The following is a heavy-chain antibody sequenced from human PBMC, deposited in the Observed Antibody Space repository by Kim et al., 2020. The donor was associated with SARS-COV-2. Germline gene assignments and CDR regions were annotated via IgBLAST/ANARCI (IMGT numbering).Heavy chain of an antibody. CDR3: ASPLYDILTDIVDGDAFDI. Sequence: GGSLRLSCAASGFTFSSYAMHWVRQAPGKGLEWVAVISYDGSNKYYADSVKGRFTISRDNSKNTLYLQMNSLRAEDTAVYYCASPLYDILTDIVDGDAFDIWGQGTMVTVSS. CDR2: ISYDGSNK. CDR1: GFTFSSYA. V-gene: IGHV3-30*04. J-gene: IGHJ3*02. D-gene: IGHD3-9*01.